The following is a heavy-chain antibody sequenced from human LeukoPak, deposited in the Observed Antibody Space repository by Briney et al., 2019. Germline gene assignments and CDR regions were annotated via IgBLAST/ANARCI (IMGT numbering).Heavy chain of an antibody. Sequence: ASVKVSCKTSGYTFSTHWMHWVRQAPGQGLEWMGIINPNGGFTSYAQKFQGRVTVTRDMSTSTVYMELSDLKSEDTAVYYCARASAVVAASFSGYYYYMDVWGKGTTVTVSS. CDR3: ARASAVVAASFSGYYYYMDV. J-gene: IGHJ6*03. D-gene: IGHD2-15*01. V-gene: IGHV1-46*01. CDR1: GYTFSTHW. CDR2: INPNGGFT.